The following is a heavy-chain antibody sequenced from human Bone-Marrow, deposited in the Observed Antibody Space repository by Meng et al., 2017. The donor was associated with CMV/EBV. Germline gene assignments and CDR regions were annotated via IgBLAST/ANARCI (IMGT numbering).Heavy chain of an antibody. Sequence: GESLKISCAASGFTFSSYWMSWVRQAPGKGLEWVANIKQDGSEKYYVDSVKGRFTISRDNAKNSLYLQMNSLRAEDTAVYYCARVRGWYVGWFDPWGQGILVTVSS. CDR3: ARVRGWYVGWFDP. J-gene: IGHJ5*02. CDR1: GFTFSSYW. CDR2: IKQDGSEK. V-gene: IGHV3-7*01. D-gene: IGHD6-19*01.